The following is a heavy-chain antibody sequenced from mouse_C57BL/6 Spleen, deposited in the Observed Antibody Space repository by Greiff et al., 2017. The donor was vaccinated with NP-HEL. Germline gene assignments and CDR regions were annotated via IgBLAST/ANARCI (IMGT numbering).Heavy chain of an antibody. Sequence: EVQGVESGPGLAKPSQTLSLTCSVTGYSITSDYWNWIRKFPGNKLEYMGYISYSGSTYYNPSLKSRLSITRDTSKNQYYLQLNSVTTEDTTTNYCARSPTYYGNAWVAYWGQGTLVTVSA. V-gene: IGHV3-8*01. CDR3: ARSPTYYGNAWVAY. CDR1: GYSITSDY. D-gene: IGHD2-10*01. CDR2: ISYSGST. J-gene: IGHJ3*01.